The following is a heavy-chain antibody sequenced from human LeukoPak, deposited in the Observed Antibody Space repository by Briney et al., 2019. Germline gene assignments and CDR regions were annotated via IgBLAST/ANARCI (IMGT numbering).Heavy chain of an antibody. CDR3: ARLRDTSMAHSYYGLDV. D-gene: IGHD5-18*01. CDR1: GYTFSSYS. V-gene: IGHV3-48*02. Sequence: PGGSLRLSCAASGYTFSSYSMNSVRQALEEGLGWVSFISSRSSTIYYADSVKGRFTISRDNAKDSLSLQMNSLRDEDTAVYYCARLRDTSMAHSYYGLDVWGQGTTVTVSS. CDR2: ISSRSSTI. J-gene: IGHJ6*02.